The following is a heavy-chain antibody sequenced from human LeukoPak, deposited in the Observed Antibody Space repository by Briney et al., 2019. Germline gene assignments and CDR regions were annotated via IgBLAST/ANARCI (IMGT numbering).Heavy chain of an antibody. V-gene: IGHV3-48*03. CDR2: ISISGSTI. D-gene: IGHD3-22*01. CDR1: GFTFSSYE. CDR3: ASHKILDYYDSSGYSPFDY. J-gene: IGHJ4*02. Sequence: GGSLRLSCAASGFTFSSYEMNWVRQAPGKGLEWVSYISISGSTIYYADSVKGRFTISRDNAKNSLYLQMNSLRAEDTAVYYCASHKILDYYDSSGYSPFDYWGQGTLVTVSS.